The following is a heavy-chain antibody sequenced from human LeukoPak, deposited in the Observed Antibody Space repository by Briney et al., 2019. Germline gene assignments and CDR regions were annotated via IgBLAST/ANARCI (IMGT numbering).Heavy chain of an antibody. CDR2: INHRGST. CDR3: ARQELYYYYMEV. Sequence: SETLSLTCAVYGASVSGSYWSWIRQPPGKGMEWIGEINHRGSTSSNPSLKSRVTISVDTPKNQFSLKLTSVTAAITAVYYCARQELYYYYMEVWGEGTTVTVSS. D-gene: IGHD1-7*01. V-gene: IGHV4-34*01. J-gene: IGHJ6*03. CDR1: GASVSGSY.